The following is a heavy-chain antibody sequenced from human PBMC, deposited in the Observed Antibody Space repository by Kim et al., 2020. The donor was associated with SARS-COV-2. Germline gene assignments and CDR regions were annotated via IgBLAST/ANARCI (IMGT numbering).Heavy chain of an antibody. CDR3: ARGGYSGYDPEPY. J-gene: IGHJ4*02. D-gene: IGHD5-12*01. CDR1: GDSISSGGYY. V-gene: IGHV4-31*03. CDR2: FYYSGST. Sequence: SETLSLTCTVSGDSISSGGYYWSWIRQHPGKGLEWIGYFYYSGSTYYNPSLKSRVTISVDTSKNQFSLNLSSVTAADTAVYYCARGGYSGYDPEPYWGQGTLVTVSS.